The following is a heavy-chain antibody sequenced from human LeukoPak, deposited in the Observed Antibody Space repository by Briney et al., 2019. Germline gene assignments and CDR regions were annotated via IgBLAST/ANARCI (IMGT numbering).Heavy chain of an antibody. CDR3: AREGHSNSSGFDY. J-gene: IGHJ4*02. D-gene: IGHD6-6*01. CDR2: LSYDESSK. CDR1: GFTFSAYG. V-gene: IGHV3-30-3*01. Sequence: SGGSLRLSCAASGFTFSAYGIHWVRQAPGKGLEWVADLSYDESSKNYADSVKGRFTISGDNSKNTVNLVMNNLRPEDTAVYYCAREGHSNSSGFDYWGQGALVTVSS.